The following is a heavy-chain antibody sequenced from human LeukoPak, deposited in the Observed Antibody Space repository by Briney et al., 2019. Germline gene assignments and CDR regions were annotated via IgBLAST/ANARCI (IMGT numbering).Heavy chain of an antibody. J-gene: IGHJ4*02. CDR1: GFTFSTYA. D-gene: IGHD3-22*01. Sequence: GGSLRLSCAASGFTFSTYAMHWVRQAPGKGLEWVAVISYDGSNKYYADSVKGRFTISRDNSKNTLYLQMNSLRAEDTAVYYCAKTVVNSGWNHFDFWGQGTLVTVSS. V-gene: IGHV3-30*04. CDR2: ISYDGSNK. CDR3: AKTVVNSGWNHFDF.